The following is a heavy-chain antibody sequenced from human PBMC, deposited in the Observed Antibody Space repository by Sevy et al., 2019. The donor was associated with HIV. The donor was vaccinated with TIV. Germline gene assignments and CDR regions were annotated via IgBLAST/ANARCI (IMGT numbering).Heavy chain of an antibody. Sequence: SETLSLTCVVSGGSISSGLYSWNWIRQPPGKGLEWIGYIYHTGSTYYNPSLKSRVTISADRSKNQFSLRLSSVIAADTVVYYCAGDNGDYPYYFDHWGQGTLVTVSS. CDR1: GGSISSGLYS. J-gene: IGHJ4*02. CDR3: AGDNGDYPYYFDH. V-gene: IGHV4-30-2*01. CDR2: IYHTGST. D-gene: IGHD4-17*01.